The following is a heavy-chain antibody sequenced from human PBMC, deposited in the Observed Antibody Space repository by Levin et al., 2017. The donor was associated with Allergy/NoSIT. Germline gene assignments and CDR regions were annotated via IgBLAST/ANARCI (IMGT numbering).Heavy chain of an antibody. V-gene: IGHV3-23*01. CDR1: GFTFSTYA. CDR2: ISASGDTS. CDR3: AALRRGYSGYDYSRFDY. D-gene: IGHD5-12*01. Sequence: QPGGSLRLSCAASGFTFSTYAMSWVRQAPGKGLEWVSAISASGDTSYYADSVKGRFTISRDNSKNTLYLQMNSLRAEDTAVYYCAALRRGYSGYDYSRFDYWGQGILVTVSS. J-gene: IGHJ4*02.